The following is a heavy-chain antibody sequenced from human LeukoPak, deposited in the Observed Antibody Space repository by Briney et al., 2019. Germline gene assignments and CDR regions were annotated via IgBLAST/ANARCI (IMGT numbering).Heavy chain of an antibody. D-gene: IGHD2-15*01. J-gene: IGHJ4*02. Sequence: GGSLRLSCAASGFTVSSNYMSWVRQAPGKGLEWVSVIYSGGSTYYADSVKGRFTISRDNSKNTLYLQMNSLRPEDTAVYYCAKVRVGTAHFDYWGQGTLVTVSS. V-gene: IGHV3-53*05. CDR3: AKVRVGTAHFDY. CDR1: GFTVSSNY. CDR2: IYSGGST.